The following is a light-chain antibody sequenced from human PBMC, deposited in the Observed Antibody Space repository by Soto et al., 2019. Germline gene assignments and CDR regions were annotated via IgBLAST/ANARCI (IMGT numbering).Light chain of an antibody. J-gene: IGKJ2*01. V-gene: IGKV1-33*01. CDR3: QQVYSFPHT. CDR2: DGS. CDR1: QDISKY. Sequence: DIQMTQSPSSLSASVGDRVTITCQASQDISKYVNWYQQKPGTAPKLLIYDGSNVQLGVPSRFSVSGSGTDFTFTINSLRPEDIATYYCQQVYSFPHTFGQGTKLEV.